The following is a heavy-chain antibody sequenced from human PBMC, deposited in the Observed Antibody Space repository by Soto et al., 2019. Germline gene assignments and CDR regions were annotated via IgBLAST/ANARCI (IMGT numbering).Heavy chain of an antibody. D-gene: IGHD2-15*01. Sequence: QVQLVQSGAEVKKPGSSVKVSCKASGGTFSSYAISWVRQAPGQGLEWMGGIIPIFGTANYAQKFQGRVTITADESTSTAYMGLSSLRSEDTAVYYCARAGRTRILDRGYYYYYGMDVWCQGTTVTVSS. CDR1: GGTFSSYA. CDR3: ARAGRTRILDRGYYYYYGMDV. V-gene: IGHV1-69*12. CDR2: IIPIFGTA. J-gene: IGHJ6*02.